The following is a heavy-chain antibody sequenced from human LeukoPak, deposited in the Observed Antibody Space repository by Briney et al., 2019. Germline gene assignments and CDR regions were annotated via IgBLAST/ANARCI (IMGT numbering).Heavy chain of an antibody. V-gene: IGHV3-74*03. D-gene: IGHD3-9*01. CDR2: IRPEGTTT. CDR1: GLTFSTYW. CDR3: ARDLDWILFDY. J-gene: IGHJ4*02. Sequence: GGSLRLSCAASGLTFSTYWMHWVRQAPGKGLVWVARIRPEGTTTAYADSVKGRFTISRDNAKNTLLLQMNSLSAEDTPVYYCARDLDWILFDYWGQGTLVTVSS.